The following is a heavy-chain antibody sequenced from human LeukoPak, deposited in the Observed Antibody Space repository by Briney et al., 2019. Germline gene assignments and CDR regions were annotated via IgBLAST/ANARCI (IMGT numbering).Heavy chain of an antibody. Sequence: ASVKVSCKASGYTFTSYGISWVRQAPGQGLEWMGWISAYNGNTNYAMKLQGRVTMTTGTSTSTAYMELRSLRSDDTAVYYCARDYGGNSERAFDIWGQGTMVTVSS. CDR3: ARDYGGNSERAFDI. V-gene: IGHV1-18*01. CDR2: ISAYNGNT. D-gene: IGHD4-23*01. J-gene: IGHJ3*02. CDR1: GYTFTSYG.